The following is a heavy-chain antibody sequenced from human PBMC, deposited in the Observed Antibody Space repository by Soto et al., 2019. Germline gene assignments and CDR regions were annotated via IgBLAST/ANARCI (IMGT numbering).Heavy chain of an antibody. CDR2: IYHSGST. V-gene: IGHV4-4*02. J-gene: IGHJ4*02. CDR3: ARQMTGTTACDC. Sequence: QVQLQESGPGLVKPSGTLSLTCAVSSGSISSSNWWIWVRQPPGKVLEWIGEIYHSGSTNYNPSLKSRVTMSVDKSKNQFSLNLSSVTAADTDVYFFARQMTGTTACDCWGEGTLVTVSS. CDR1: SGSISSSNW. D-gene: IGHD1-7*01.